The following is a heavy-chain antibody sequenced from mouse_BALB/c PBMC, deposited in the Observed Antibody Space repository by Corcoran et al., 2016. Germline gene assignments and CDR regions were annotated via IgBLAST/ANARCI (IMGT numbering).Heavy chain of an antibody. J-gene: IGHJ4*01. CDR1: GYTFTSYV. V-gene: IGHV1S136*01. CDR3: ARAISYYAMDY. Sequence: EVQLQQSGPELVKPGASVKMSCKASGYTFTSYVMHWVKQKPGQGLEWIGYINPYNDGTKYNEKFKGKATLTSDKSSSTAYMELSSLTSEDSAVYYCARAISYYAMDYLGQGTSVTVSS. CDR2: INPYNDGT.